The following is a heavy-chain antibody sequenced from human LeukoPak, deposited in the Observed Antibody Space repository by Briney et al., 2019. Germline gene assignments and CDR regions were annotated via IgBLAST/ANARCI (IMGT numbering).Heavy chain of an antibody. V-gene: IGHV4-4*09. Sequence: LETLSLTCTVSGGSIRRYYWSWIRQPPGKGLEWIGYIYTSGSTNYNPSLKSRVTISVDTSKNQFSLKLSSVTAADTAVYYCARLQAGRYPRFDYWGQGTLVTVSS. CDR1: GGSIRRYY. CDR3: ARLQAGRYPRFDY. J-gene: IGHJ4*02. CDR2: IYTSGST. D-gene: IGHD1-26*01.